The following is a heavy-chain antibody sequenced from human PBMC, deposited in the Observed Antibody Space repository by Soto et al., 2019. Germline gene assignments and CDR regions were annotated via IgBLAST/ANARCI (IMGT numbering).Heavy chain of an antibody. CDR1: GYTFTSYG. V-gene: IGHV1-18*01. CDR3: ARDQGAGQYGMDV. CDR2: ISAYNGDT. Sequence: QVQLVQSGAEVKTPGASVKVSCKASGYTFTSYGVSWVRQGPGQGLEWMGWISAYNGDTNYAQKVQGRVTMTTDTSATTTYMELRSLRPDDTAVYYCARDQGAGQYGMDVWGQGTTVTVSS. J-gene: IGHJ6*02.